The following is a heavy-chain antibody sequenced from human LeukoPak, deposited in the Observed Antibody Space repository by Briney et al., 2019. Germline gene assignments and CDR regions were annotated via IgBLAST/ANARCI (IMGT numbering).Heavy chain of an antibody. CDR2: IYTSGST. CDR1: GGSISSGSYY. D-gene: IGHD3-22*01. Sequence: PSETLSLTCTVSGGSISSGSYYWSWIRQPAGKGLEWIGRIYTSGSTNYSPSLKSRVTISVDTSKSQFSLKLSSVTAADTAVYYCAREENYYDSSGYRRDYYYYMDVWGKGTTVTVSS. CDR3: AREENYYDSSGYRRDYYYYMDV. J-gene: IGHJ6*03. V-gene: IGHV4-61*02.